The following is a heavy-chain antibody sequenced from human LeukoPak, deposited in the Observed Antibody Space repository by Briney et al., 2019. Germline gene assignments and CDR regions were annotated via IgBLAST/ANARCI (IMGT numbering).Heavy chain of an antibody. CDR1: GGTFSSYA. CDR3: APSYYYDSSGPPLFDY. J-gene: IGHJ4*02. V-gene: IGHV1-69*04. Sequence: ASAKLSCKASGGTFSSYAISWVRQAPGQGLEWVGRIIPILGIANYAQKFQGRVTITADKSTSTAYMELSSLRSADTAVYYCAPSYYYDSSGPPLFDYWGQGTLVTVSS. D-gene: IGHD3-22*01. CDR2: IIPILGIA.